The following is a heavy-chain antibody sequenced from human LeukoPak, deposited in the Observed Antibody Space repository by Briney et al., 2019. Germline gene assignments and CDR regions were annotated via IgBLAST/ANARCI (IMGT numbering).Heavy chain of an antibody. CDR2: IRSKANNYAT. Sequence: SGGSLKLYCAASGFTFSGSSMHWVRQASGKGLEWVGRIRSKANNYATAYAASVTGRFTISRDDSKNTAYLQMNSLKTEDTAVYYCSRWEAGRGYWGQGTLVTVSS. V-gene: IGHV3-73*01. CDR1: GFTFSGSS. CDR3: SRWEAGRGY. J-gene: IGHJ4*02. D-gene: IGHD1-26*01.